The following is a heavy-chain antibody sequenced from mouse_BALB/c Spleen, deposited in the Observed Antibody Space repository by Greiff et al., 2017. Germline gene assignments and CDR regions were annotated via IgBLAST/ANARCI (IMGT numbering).Heavy chain of an antibody. J-gene: IGHJ3*01. CDR3: AREWDYYGPFAY. D-gene: IGHD1-2*01. V-gene: IGHV3-2*02. CDR1: GYSITSDYA. Sequence: EVKLQESGPGLVKPSQSLSLTCTVTGYSITSDYAWNWIRQFPGNKLEWMGYISYSGSTSYNPSLKSRISITRDTSKNQFFLQLNSVTTEDTATYYCAREWDYYGPFAYWGQGTLVTVSA. CDR2: ISYSGST.